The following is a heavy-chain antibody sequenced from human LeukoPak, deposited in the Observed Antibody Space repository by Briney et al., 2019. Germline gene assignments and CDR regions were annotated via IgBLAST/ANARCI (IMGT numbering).Heavy chain of an antibody. CDR3: ASELSTGY. CDR1: GFTLSDHY. D-gene: IGHD3-9*01. J-gene: IGHJ4*02. CDR2: INSDGSIT. Sequence: GGSLRLSCAASGFTLSDHYMDWVRQVPGKGLVWVSRINSDGSITTYADSVKGRFTISRDNAKNTLYLQMNSLRAEDTAVYYCASELSTGYWGQGTLVTVSS. V-gene: IGHV3-74*01.